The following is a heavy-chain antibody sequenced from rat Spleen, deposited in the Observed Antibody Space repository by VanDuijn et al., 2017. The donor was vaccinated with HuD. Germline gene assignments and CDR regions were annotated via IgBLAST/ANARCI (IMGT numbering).Heavy chain of an antibody. CDR3: ARSNPGLAY. CDR1: GFSLTSYN. CDR2: MRYNGDT. D-gene: IGHD3-8*01. J-gene: IGHJ3*01. V-gene: IGHV2-63*01. Sequence: QVQLKESGPGLVQPSQTLSLTCTVSGFSLTSYNVHWVRQPPGKGLEWMGRMRYNGDTSYNSALKSRLSIIRDTSKSQVFLKMNNLQTEDTAMYFCARSNPGLAYWGQGTLVTVSS.